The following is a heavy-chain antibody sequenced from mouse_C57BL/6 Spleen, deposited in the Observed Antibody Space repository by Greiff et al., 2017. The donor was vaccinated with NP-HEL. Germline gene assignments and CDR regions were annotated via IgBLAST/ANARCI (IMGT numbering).Heavy chain of an antibody. Sequence: EVKLMESGAELVRPGASVKLSCTASGFNIKDDYMHWVKQRPEQGLEWIGWIDPENGDTEYASKFQGKATITADTSSNTAYLQLSSLTSEDTAVYYFTYYPWFAYWGQGTLVTVSA. V-gene: IGHV14-4*01. D-gene: IGHD1-1*02. J-gene: IGHJ3*01. CDR3: TYYPWFAY. CDR2: IDPENGDT. CDR1: GFNIKDDY.